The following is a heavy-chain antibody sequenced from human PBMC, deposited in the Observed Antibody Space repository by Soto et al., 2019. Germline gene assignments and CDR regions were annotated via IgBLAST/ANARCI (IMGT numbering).Heavy chain of an antibody. V-gene: IGHV3-30*04. J-gene: IGHJ1*01. Sequence: GGSLRLSCAASGFTFSSYAMHWVRQAPGKGLEWVAVISYDGSNKYYADSVKGRFTISRDNSKNTLYLQMNSLRAEDTAVYYCAREKGWLDQYFQHGGQGTLVTVSS. CDR3: AREKGWLDQYFQH. CDR2: ISYDGSNK. D-gene: IGHD6-19*01. CDR1: GFTFSSYA.